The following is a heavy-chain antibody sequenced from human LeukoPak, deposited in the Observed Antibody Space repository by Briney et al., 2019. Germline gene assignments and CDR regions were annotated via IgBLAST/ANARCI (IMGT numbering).Heavy chain of an antibody. CDR2: INPNSGGT. Sequence: AASVKVSCKASGYTFTSYYMHWVRQAPGQGLEWMGWINPNSGGTNYAQKFQGRVTMTRDTSISTAYMELSSLRSDDTAVYYCARPTTVTDYDACDIWGQGTKVTVSS. CDR3: ARPTTVTDYDACDI. J-gene: IGHJ3*02. V-gene: IGHV1-2*02. D-gene: IGHD4-17*01. CDR1: GYTFTSYY.